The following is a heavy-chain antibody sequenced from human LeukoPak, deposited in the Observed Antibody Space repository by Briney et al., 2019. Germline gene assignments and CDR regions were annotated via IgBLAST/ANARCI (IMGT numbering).Heavy chain of an antibody. V-gene: IGHV3-23*01. CDR2: VSGSGYRT. J-gene: IGHJ4*02. CDR1: GFTFSSYE. Sequence: GGSLRLSCAASGFTFSSYEMNWVRQAPGKGLEWVSGVSGSGYRTNYADSVKGRFTISRDNSKNTLYLQMSSLRAEDAGVYYCAKDPYNDSSGNYYEGFDYWGQGTLVSVSS. CDR3: AKDPYNDSSGNYYEGFDY. D-gene: IGHD3-22*01.